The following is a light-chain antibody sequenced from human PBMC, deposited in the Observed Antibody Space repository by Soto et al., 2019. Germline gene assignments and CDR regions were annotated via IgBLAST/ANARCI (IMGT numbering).Light chain of an antibody. CDR3: QQRSNWPPT. J-gene: IGKJ2*01. CDR2: DAS. CDR1: QSINNY. Sequence: EIVLTQSPATLSLSPGERATLSCRASQSINNYLAWYQQKPGQAPRLLIYDASNRATDIPARFTGSGSGTDFTLTISSLEPEDFAFYYCQQRSNWPPTFGQGTKLEI. V-gene: IGKV3-11*01.